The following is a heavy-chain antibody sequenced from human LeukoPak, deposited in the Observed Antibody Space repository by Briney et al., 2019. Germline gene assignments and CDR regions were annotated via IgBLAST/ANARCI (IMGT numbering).Heavy chain of an antibody. Sequence: GGSLRLSCAASGFTFSSYGMHWVRQAPGKGLEWVAVISYDGSNKYYADSVKGRFTISRDNSKNTLYLQMNSLRAEDTAVYYCAKDRYSGYDNYYYYMDVWAKRPRSPSP. J-gene: IGHJ6*03. CDR3: AKDRYSGYDNYYYYMDV. CDR2: ISYDGSNK. V-gene: IGHV3-30*18. D-gene: IGHD5-12*01. CDR1: GFTFSSYG.